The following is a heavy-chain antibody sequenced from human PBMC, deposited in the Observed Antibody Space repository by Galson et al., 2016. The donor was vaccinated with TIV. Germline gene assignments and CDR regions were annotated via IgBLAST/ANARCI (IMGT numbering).Heavy chain of an antibody. D-gene: IGHD3-22*01. CDR2: ISSAGTT. V-gene: IGHV3-66*02. CDR1: GVSVSDNY. CDR3: AKDRPGRSGYYDPHGYYFELDY. Sequence: SLRLSCAASGVSVSDNYMTWVRQAPGKGLEWVSLISSAGTTSYTDSVRGRFTISRDNSKNTLYLQLNSLKTEDTAVYYCAKDRPGRSGYYDPHGYYFELDYWGQGTLVTVSS. J-gene: IGHJ4*02.